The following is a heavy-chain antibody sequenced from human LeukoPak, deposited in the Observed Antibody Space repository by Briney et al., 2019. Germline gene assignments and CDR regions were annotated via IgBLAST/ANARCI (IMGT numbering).Heavy chain of an antibody. V-gene: IGHV3-23*01. CDR1: GFTFSADA. J-gene: IGHJ4*02. Sequence: GGSLRLSCSASGFTFSADAMHWVRQAPGKGLEWVSAISGSGGSTYYADSVKGRFTISRDNSKNTLYLQMNSLRAEDTAVYYCAKDHPRYYFDYWGQGTLVTVSS. CDR3: AKDHPRYYFDY. CDR2: ISGSGGST.